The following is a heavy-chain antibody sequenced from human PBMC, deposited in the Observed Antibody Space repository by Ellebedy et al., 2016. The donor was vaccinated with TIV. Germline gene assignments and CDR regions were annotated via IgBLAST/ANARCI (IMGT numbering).Heavy chain of an antibody. J-gene: IGHJ6*02. D-gene: IGHD6-13*01. CDR3: TRDLTTLAAAGTGIYYYTMDV. CDR2: IRSKAYGGTT. CDR1: GFAFGDYA. V-gene: IGHV3-49*04. Sequence: GGSLRLXCTASGFAFGDYAMSWVSQAPGKGLERVSFIRSKAYGGTTEYAASVKGRFTISRDDSKSIAYLQMNSLKAEDTAVYYCTRDLTTLAAAGTGIYYYTMDVWGQGTTVTVSS.